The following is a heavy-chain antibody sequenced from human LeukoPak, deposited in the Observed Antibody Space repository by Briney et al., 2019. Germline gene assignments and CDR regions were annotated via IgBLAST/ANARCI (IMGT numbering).Heavy chain of an antibody. CDR1: GGTCSSYA. Sequence: SVKVSCKASGGTCSSYAISWVRQAPGQGLEWMGGIIPIFGTANYAQKFQGRVTITADESTSTAYMELSSLRSDDTAVYYCAAHITILVESPVLGEFDYWGQGTLVTVSS. J-gene: IGHJ4*02. V-gene: IGHV1-69*13. CDR2: IIPIFGTA. D-gene: IGHD2-21*01. CDR3: AAHITILVESPVLGEFDY.